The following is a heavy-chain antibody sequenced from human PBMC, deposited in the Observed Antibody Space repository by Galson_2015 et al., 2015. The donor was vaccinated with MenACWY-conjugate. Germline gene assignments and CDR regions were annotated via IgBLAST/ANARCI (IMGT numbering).Heavy chain of an antibody. V-gene: IGHV2-5*02. Sequence: GQALEWLSLIYWDADKLYSPSLKSRLTITKDTSKNQVVLSMTNMDPVDTATYYCAHSPYCSTTSCYAARAFDVWGQGTVVTVSS. CDR3: AHSPYCSTTSCYAARAFDV. D-gene: IGHD2-2*01. J-gene: IGHJ3*01. CDR2: IYWDADK.